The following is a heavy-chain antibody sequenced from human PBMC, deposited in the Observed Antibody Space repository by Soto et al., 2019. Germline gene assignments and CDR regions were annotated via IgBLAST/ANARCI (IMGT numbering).Heavy chain of an antibody. V-gene: IGHV5-10-1*01. CDR1: GYSFTSYW. CDR2: IDPSDSYT. J-gene: IGHJ4*02. Sequence: PGESLKISCKGSGYSFTSYWISWVRQMPGKGLEWMGRIDPSDSYTNYSPSFQGHVTISADKSISTAYLQWSSLKASDTAMYYCATGRYSSSSEDYWGQGTLVTVSS. CDR3: ATGRYSSSSEDY. D-gene: IGHD6-6*01.